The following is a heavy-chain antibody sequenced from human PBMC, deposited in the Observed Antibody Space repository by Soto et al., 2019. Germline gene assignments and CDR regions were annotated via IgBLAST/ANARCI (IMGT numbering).Heavy chain of an antibody. V-gene: IGHV1-18*01. CDR2: ISAYNGNT. CDR3: ARDQYSGYDLAPVGY. Sequence: GASXKVSCKASGYTFTSYGISWVRQAPGQGLEWMGWISAYNGNTNYAQKLQGRVTMTTDTSTGTAYMELRSLRSDDTAVYYCARDQYSGYDLAPVGYWGQGTLVTVSS. D-gene: IGHD5-12*01. J-gene: IGHJ4*02. CDR1: GYTFTSYG.